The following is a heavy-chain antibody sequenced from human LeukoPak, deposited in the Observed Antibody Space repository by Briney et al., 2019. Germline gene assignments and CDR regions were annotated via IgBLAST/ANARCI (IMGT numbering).Heavy chain of an antibody. CDR2: INPNSGGT. CDR3: ATVGAYSGSYLFDY. V-gene: IGHV1-2*02. CDR1: GYTFTGYY. J-gene: IGHJ4*02. D-gene: IGHD1-26*01. Sequence: ASVKVSCKASGYTFTGYYMHWVRQAPGQGLEWMGWINPNSGGTNYAQKFQGRVTMTRDTSISTAYMELSRLRSDDTAVYYCATVGAYSGSYLFDYWGQGTLVTVSS.